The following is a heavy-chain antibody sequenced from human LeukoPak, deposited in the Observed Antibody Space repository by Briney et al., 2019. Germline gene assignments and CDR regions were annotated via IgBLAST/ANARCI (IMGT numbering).Heavy chain of an antibody. CDR2: IYTSGST. Sequence: PSETLSLTCTVSGGSISSYYWSWIRQPAGKGLVWIGRIYTSGSTDYNPSLKSRVTMSVDMSNNQFSLKLSSGTAADTAVYYCARVGYYYDSSGYPPFDYWGQGTLVTVSS. CDR1: GGSISSYY. J-gene: IGHJ4*02. V-gene: IGHV4-4*07. D-gene: IGHD3-22*01. CDR3: ARVGYYYDSSGYPPFDY.